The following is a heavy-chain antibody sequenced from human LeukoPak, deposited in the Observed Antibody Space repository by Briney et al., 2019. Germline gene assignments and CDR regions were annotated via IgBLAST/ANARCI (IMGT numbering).Heavy chain of an antibody. CDR1: GGSISSSSYY. V-gene: IGHV4-39*01. CDR3: ARSPIAAAGTRWFDP. Sequence: PSETLSLTCTVSGGSISSSSYYWGWIRQPPGKGLEWIASINYRGSTYYYPSLKSRVTMSVDTSKSQFSLNLNSVTAADTAVYYCARSPIAAAGTRWFDPWGQGTLVTVSS. J-gene: IGHJ5*02. CDR2: INYRGST. D-gene: IGHD6-13*01.